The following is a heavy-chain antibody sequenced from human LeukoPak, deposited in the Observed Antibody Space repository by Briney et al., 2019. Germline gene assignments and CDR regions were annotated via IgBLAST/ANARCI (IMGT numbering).Heavy chain of an antibody. CDR1: GFTFDDYA. CDR3: TRDSDYGSATNYFDS. J-gene: IGHJ4*02. D-gene: IGHD3-10*01. V-gene: IGHV3-43*01. Sequence: GGSLRLSCAASGFTFDDYAMHWVRQAPGKGLEWVALISWEGQTTYYADSVRGRFTISRDNSKNSLYLQMNSLRTEDTAFYYCTRDSDYGSATNYFDSWGQGTLVSVSS. CDR2: ISWEGQTT.